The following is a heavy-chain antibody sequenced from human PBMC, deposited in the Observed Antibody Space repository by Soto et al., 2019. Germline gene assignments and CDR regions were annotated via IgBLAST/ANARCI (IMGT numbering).Heavy chain of an antibody. Sequence: QVQLVESGGGVVQPGRSLRLSCAASGFTLSSYAMQWVRQAPGKGLEWVAVRSYDGSNKYYADSVKGRFTISRDNSKNTLYLQMNSLRAEDTAVYYCARDGAPRGPYDSSGYYYQMVDYWGQGTLVTVSS. J-gene: IGHJ4*02. CDR2: RSYDGSNK. D-gene: IGHD3-22*01. V-gene: IGHV3-30-3*01. CDR3: ARDGAPRGPYDSSGYYYQMVDY. CDR1: GFTLSSYA.